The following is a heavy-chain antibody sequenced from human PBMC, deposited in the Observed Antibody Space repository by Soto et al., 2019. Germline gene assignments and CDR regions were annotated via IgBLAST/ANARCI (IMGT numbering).Heavy chain of an antibody. CDR1: GFTFRNYW. CDR3: ASKCAYAEGYCLYGIDV. D-gene: IGHD2-21*02. J-gene: IGHJ6*02. V-gene: IGHV3-74*01. CDR2: VSSDGDTT. Sequence: EVQLVESGGGLVQPGGSLRLSCAASGFTFRNYWMHWVRQAPGKGLVWVSRVSSDGDTTYYADSVKGRFTISRDNAKNTLHPQMNSLGAEDVAVYYRASKCAYAEGYCLYGIDVGGQGNTVIVSS.